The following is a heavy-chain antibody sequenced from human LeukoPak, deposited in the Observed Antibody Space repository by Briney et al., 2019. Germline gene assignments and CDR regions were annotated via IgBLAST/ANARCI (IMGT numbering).Heavy chain of an antibody. Sequence: PSETLSLTCTVSGASDSSGNYYWSWIRQPPGKGLEWVGYISYSGSTSYNPSLKSRVTISVDTSKNQFSLKLSSVTAADTAVYYCARAEMLYYFDYWGQGTLVTVSS. J-gene: IGHJ4*02. CDR1: GASDSSGNYY. V-gene: IGHV4-61*01. CDR3: ARAEMLYYFDY. CDR2: ISYSGST. D-gene: IGHD5-24*01.